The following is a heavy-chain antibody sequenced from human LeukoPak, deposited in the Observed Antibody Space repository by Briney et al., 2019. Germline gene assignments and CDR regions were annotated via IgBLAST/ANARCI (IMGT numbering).Heavy chain of an antibody. J-gene: IGHJ3*01. CDR1: GFAVSSNY. CDR2: IYSGSST. Sequence: GGSLRLSCLVSGFAVSSNYFSWVRQAPGKGLEWVSDIYSGSSTYYADSVKGRFTISRDNSKNILYLQMNSLRVEDMAVYYCARFRGSHYLDAFDLWGQGTTVTVS. V-gene: IGHV3-66*01. CDR3: ARFRGSHYLDAFDL. D-gene: IGHD1-26*01.